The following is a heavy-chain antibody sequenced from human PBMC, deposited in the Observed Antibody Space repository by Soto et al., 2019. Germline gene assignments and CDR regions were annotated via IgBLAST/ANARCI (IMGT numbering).Heavy chain of an antibody. CDR2: INHSGST. Sequence: SETLSLTCAVYGGSFSGYYWTWIRQPPGTGLEWIGEINHSGSTNYNPSLKSRVTISVDTSKNQFSLKLTSVTAADTAVYYCARDARGGGYSYGYYYYYGMDVWGQGTTVTVSS. CDR3: ARDARGGGYSYGYYYYYGMDV. J-gene: IGHJ6*02. D-gene: IGHD5-18*01. CDR1: GGSFSGYY. V-gene: IGHV4-34*01.